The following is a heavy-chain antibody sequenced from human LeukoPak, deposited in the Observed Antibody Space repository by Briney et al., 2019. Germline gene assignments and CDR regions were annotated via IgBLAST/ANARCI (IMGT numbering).Heavy chain of an antibody. CDR1: GFTFSSYA. CDR2: ISPTGGNT. D-gene: IGHD3-10*01. J-gene: IGHJ4*02. Sequence: GGSLRLSCAASGFTFSSYAMSWVRQAPGRGLEWVSTISPTGGNTYYADSVKGRFTISRDNSKNTLYVQMNSLRAEDTAVYYCAKDLTMVRGVIWRKRMGYWGQGTLVTVSS. V-gene: IGHV3-23*01. CDR3: AKDLTMVRGVIWRKRMGY.